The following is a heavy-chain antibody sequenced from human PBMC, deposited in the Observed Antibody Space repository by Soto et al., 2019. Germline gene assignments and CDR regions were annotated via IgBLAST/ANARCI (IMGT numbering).Heavy chain of an antibody. CDR3: ARDRRTVAGTDY. CDR2: IYSGGST. Sequence: EVQLVESGGGLVQPGGSLRLSCAASGFTVSSNYMSWVRQAPGKGLEWVSVIYSGGSTYYADSAKGRFTISRDNSKNTLYLQMNSLRAEDTAVYYCARDRRTVAGTDYWGQGTLVTVSS. D-gene: IGHD6-19*01. V-gene: IGHV3-66*01. CDR1: GFTVSSNY. J-gene: IGHJ4*02.